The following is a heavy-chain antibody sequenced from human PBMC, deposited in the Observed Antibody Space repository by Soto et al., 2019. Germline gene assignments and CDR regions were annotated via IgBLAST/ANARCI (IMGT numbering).Heavy chain of an antibody. Sequence: GSLRLSCAASGXTFSSSSISWVRQAPGKGLEWISPIIGSGGSTYYADCVNCRFTISRDNSKNTLYLQMNSIRAEHTAVYYCAKVIVPAAIRLGFDYWGQGTLCTVS. CDR2: IIGSGGST. CDR3: AKVIVPAAIRLGFDY. CDR1: GXTFSSSS. J-gene: IGHJ4*02. D-gene: IGHD2-2*02. V-gene: IGHV3-23*01.